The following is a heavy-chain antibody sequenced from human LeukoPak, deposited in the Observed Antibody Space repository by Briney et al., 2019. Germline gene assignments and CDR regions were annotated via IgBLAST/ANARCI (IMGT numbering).Heavy chain of an antibody. CDR2: IRPDGSGR. V-gene: IGHV3-7*01. CDR3: ARARYYDFWSGYYHYFDY. J-gene: IGHJ4*02. Sequence: LGGSLRLSCAASGFIFGNDWMTWFRQAPGKGLEWVATIRPDGSGRFYADPLRGRFTISRDNTKNSLYLQMNSLRAEDTAVYYCARARYYDFWSGYYHYFDYWGQGTLVTVSS. D-gene: IGHD3-3*01. CDR1: GFIFGNDW.